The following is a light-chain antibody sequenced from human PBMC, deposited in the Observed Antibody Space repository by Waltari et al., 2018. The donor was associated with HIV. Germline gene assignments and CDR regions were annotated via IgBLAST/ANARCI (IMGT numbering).Light chain of an antibody. V-gene: IGKV2-28*01. CDR3: MQALQTPT. Sequence: DIVMTKSPLSLPVTRGEPASISCRSSQSLLHSNGYNYLDWYLQKPGQSPQLLIYLGSYRASGVPDRFSGSGSGTDFTLKISRVEAEDVGVYYCMQALQTPTFGQGTKVEIK. CDR1: QSLLHSNGYNY. J-gene: IGKJ1*01. CDR2: LGS.